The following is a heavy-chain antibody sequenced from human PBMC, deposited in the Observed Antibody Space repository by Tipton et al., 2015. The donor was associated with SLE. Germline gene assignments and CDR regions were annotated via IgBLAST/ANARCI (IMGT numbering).Heavy chain of an antibody. CDR3: ARPTSLPGWFDP. Sequence: QLVQSGAEVKKPGESLKISCTGSGYSFTSYWIGWVRQMPGQGLEYVGIIHPGESDTRYSPSFEGQVTISADKSINTAYLQWNWLKASDTAMYYCARPTSLPGWFDPWGQGTLVTVSS. CDR1: GYSFTSYW. CDR2: IHPGESDT. J-gene: IGHJ5*02. D-gene: IGHD3-10*01. V-gene: IGHV5-51*03.